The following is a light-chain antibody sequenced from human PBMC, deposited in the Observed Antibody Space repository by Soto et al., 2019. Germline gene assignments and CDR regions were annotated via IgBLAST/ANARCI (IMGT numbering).Light chain of an antibody. CDR1: QGMRND. CDR2: AAS. V-gene: IGKV1-17*01. Sequence: DIQVTQSTSSLSASVEDRVTITCRASQGMRNDLGWYQQKPGKAPKRLIYAASSLQSGVPSRFSGSGSGTEFTLTVSSLQPEDFATYYCLQQSSYPPLTFGGGTKVEIK. J-gene: IGKJ4*01. CDR3: LQQSSYPPLT.